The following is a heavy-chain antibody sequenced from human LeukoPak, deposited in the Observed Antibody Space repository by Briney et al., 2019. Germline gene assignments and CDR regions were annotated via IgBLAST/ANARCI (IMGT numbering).Heavy chain of an antibody. CDR2: ISGSGGST. CDR1: GFTFSSYA. V-gene: IGHV3-23*01. D-gene: IGHD3-9*01. J-gene: IGHJ3*02. Sequence: PGGSLRLSCAASGFTFSSYAMSWVRQAPGKGLEWVSAISGSGGSTYYADSVKGRFTISRDNSKNTLYLQMNSLRAEDTAVYYCAKAYYDILTGYYSVDAFDIWGQGTMVTVSS. CDR3: AKAYYDILTGYYSVDAFDI.